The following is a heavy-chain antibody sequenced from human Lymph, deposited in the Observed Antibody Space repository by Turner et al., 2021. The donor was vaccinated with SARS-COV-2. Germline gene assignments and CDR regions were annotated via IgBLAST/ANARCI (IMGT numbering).Heavy chain of an antibody. CDR1: GYTFTSYW. V-gene: IGHV5-51*01. Sequence: EVQLVQSGAEVKKPGESLQISCQGSGYTFTSYWIGWVRQMPGRCLEWMGIIYPGDSDTRYSPSFKGQVTISADKSISTAYLQWSSLKASDTAMYYCARREWGGSLGHIDYWGQGTLVTVSS. J-gene: IGHJ4*02. CDR2: IYPGDSDT. D-gene: IGHD3-3*01. CDR3: ARREWGGSLGHIDY.